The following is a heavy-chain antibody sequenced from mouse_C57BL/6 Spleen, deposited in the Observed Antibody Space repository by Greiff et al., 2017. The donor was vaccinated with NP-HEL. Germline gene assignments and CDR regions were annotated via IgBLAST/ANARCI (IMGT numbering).Heavy chain of an antibody. CDR1: GYTFTSYW. J-gene: IGHJ4*01. V-gene: IGHV1-64*01. D-gene: IGHD2-4*01. CDR3: ARSAYDYGDSYYAMDY. CDR2: IHPNSGST. Sequence: VQLQQPGAELVKPGASVKLSCKASGYTFTSYWMHWVKQRPGQGLEWIGMIHPNSGSTNYNEKFKSKATLTVDKSSSTAYIQLSSLTSEDSAVYYCARSAYDYGDSYYAMDYWGQGTSVTVSS.